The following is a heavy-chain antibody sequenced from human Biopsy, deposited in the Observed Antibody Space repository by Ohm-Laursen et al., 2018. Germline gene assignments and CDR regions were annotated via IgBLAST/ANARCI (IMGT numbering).Heavy chain of an antibody. CDR3: ARRLPLRGFAFDV. J-gene: IGHJ3*01. D-gene: IGHD3-10*01. V-gene: IGHV4-59*08. Sequence: TLSLTCPVSGDSITSYFWNWIRQAPGKGLEWIGNIYYRGNTNYSPSLKSRATISLDSSKNQFSLNLNSVTATDTAVYYCARRLPLRGFAFDVWGQGTVVTV. CDR1: GDSITSYF. CDR2: IYYRGNT.